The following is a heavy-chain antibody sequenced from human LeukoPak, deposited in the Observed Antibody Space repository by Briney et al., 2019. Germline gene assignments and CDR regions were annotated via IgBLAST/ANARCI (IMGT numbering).Heavy chain of an antibody. J-gene: IGHJ4*02. CDR1: GFTLSNYG. V-gene: IGHV3-48*01. CDR3: ARDQGAYSSGWYGVFDH. Sequence: PGGSLRLSCAPSGFTLSNYGMNWVRQAPGKGLEWISYISSTCTINYAESVRRRFNISRHNVKNSLYLQMNSLRVEDTAIYYCARDQGAYSSGWYGVFDHWGQGTLVTVSS. D-gene: IGHD6-19*01. CDR2: ISSTCTI.